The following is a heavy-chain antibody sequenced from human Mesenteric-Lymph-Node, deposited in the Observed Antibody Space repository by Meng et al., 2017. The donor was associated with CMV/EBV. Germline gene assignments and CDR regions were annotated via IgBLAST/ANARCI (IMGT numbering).Heavy chain of an antibody. D-gene: IGHD2-15*01. J-gene: IGHJ4*02. CDR1: GYIFTSHG. V-gene: IGHV1-18*04. CDR2: VSSYSGNT. Sequence: SGYIFTSHGFSWVRQAPGQGLEWMGWVSSYSGNTNYAQNVQGRVTMTTDTSTSTAYMELRSLRPDDTAVYFCARDGWACNGGSCSDYWGQGTLVTVSS. CDR3: ARDGWACNGGSCSDY.